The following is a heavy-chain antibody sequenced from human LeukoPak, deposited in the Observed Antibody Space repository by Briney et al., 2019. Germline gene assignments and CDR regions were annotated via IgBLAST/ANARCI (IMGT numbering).Heavy chain of an antibody. CDR3: ARDKGLPQAFDI. D-gene: IGHD5/OR15-5a*01. J-gene: IGHJ3*02. V-gene: IGHV4-4*08. CDR2: IYNSGST. CDR1: GGSISSYL. Sequence: SETLSLTCSVSGGSISSYLWTWIRQPPGKGLESIGCIYNSGSTNYNPSLKSRVTISVDTSKNQFSLKLTSVTAADTGVYYCARDKGLPQAFDIWGHGTLVTVSS.